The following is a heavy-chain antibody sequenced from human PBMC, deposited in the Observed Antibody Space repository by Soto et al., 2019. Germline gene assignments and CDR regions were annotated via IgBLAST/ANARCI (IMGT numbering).Heavy chain of an antibody. D-gene: IGHD1-7*01. J-gene: IGHJ6*02. V-gene: IGHV3-15*07. CDR2: IKSKTDGGTT. CDR1: GFTFSNAW. Sequence: GGSLRLSCAASGFTFSNAWMNWVRQAPGKGLEWVGRIKSKTDGGTTDYAAPVKGRFTISRDDSKNTLYLQMNSLKTEDTAVYYCTTGPGITGTTLKVRQKYYYYGMDVWGQGTTVTVSS. CDR3: TTGPGITGTTLKVRQKYYYYGMDV.